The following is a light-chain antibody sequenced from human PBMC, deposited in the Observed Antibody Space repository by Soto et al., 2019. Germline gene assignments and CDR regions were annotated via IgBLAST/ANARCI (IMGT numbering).Light chain of an antibody. CDR1: QGISSW. CDR2: AAS. CDR3: QQTTSLPLT. Sequence: DIQMTQSPSFVSASVGDRVTITCRASQGISSWLAWYQHKPGRAPKLLIHAASSLESGVPSRFSGSGSGTDFTLIISSLQPEDFATYYCQQTTSLPLTFGGGTKVEIK. V-gene: IGKV1-12*01. J-gene: IGKJ4*01.